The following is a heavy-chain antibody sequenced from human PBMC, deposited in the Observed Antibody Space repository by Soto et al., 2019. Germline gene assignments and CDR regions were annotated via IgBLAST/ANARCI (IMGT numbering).Heavy chain of an antibody. Sequence: QVEVVESGGGVAQPGTSLTLACAASGFTFSRYGMHWVRQAPGKGLEWVAVIWHDGSEKFYADSVKGRFIISRDNSKNKPYGEMKRLRTEENGVYFWARGMAHGPGNPYRMEVLGQGTTVTVSS. V-gene: IGHV3-33*01. CDR3: ARGMAHGPGNPYRMEV. CDR1: GFTFSRYG. J-gene: IGHJ6*02. CDR2: IWHDGSEK. D-gene: IGHD3-10*01.